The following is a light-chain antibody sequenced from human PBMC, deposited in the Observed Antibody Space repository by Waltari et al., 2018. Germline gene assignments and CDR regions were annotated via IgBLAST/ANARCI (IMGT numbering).Light chain of an antibody. CDR3: QQRGT. CDR2: AAS. V-gene: IGKV1-39*01. Sequence: DIQMTQSPSSLSASVGDRVTITCRASQSISSYLNWYQQKPGKAPKLLISAASSLQSGVPSRFSGSGSGTDFTLTISSLQPEDFATYYCQQRGTFGQGTKVEIK. CDR1: QSISSY. J-gene: IGKJ1*01.